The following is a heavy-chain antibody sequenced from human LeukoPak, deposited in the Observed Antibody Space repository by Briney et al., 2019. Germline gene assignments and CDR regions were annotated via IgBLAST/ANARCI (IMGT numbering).Heavy chain of an antibody. CDR1: GFTFSSYG. J-gene: IGHJ4*02. CDR2: ISYDGSNK. V-gene: IGHV3-30*18. D-gene: IGHD3-22*01. Sequence: GGSLRLSCAASGFTFSSYGMHWVRRAPGKGLEWVAVISYDGSNKYYADSVKGRFTISRDNSKNTLYLQMNSLRAEDTAVYYCAHEYYDSSGYYSNWGQGTLVTVSS. CDR3: AHEYYDSSGYYSN.